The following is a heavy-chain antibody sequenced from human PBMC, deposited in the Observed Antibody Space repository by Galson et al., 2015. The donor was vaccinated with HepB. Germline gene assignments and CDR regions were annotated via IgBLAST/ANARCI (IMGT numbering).Heavy chain of an antibody. V-gene: IGHV1-69*13. CDR2: IIPIFGTA. J-gene: IGHJ4*02. CDR3: ARYLLLDIVVVPAAAHFDY. Sequence: SVKVSCKASGGTFSSYAISWVRQAPGQGLEWMGGIIPIFGTANYAQKFQGRVTITADESTSTAYMELSSLRSEDTAVYYCARYLLLDIVVVPAAAHFDYWGQGTLVTVSS. D-gene: IGHD2-2*03. CDR1: GGTFSSYA.